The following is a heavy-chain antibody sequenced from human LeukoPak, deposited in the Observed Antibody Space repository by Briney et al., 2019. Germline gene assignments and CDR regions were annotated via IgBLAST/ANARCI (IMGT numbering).Heavy chain of an antibody. CDR3: AGEAPPYDYADY. CDR1: GGSISNYY. CDR2: VYSSGST. J-gene: IGHJ4*02. D-gene: IGHD5-12*01. Sequence: SETLSLTCTVSGGSISNYYWSWIRQPAGKGLEWIGRVYSSGSTNYNPSLMSRVTMSLDTSKNQFSLKLSSVTAADTPVHYFAGEAPPYDYADYWGQGTLVTVSS. V-gene: IGHV4-4*07.